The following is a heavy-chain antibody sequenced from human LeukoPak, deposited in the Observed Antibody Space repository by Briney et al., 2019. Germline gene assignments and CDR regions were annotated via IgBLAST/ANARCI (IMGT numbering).Heavy chain of an antibody. V-gene: IGHV3-48*03. Sequence: GRSLRLSCTASGFTFSSYEMNWVRQAPGKGLEWVSYIGSSGSNIYYADSMKGRFTISRDNAKNSLYLQMNSLRAEDTAVYYCARIMTTVTTSDYWGQGTLVTVSS. D-gene: IGHD4-17*01. J-gene: IGHJ4*02. CDR1: GFTFSSYE. CDR3: ARIMTTVTTSDY. CDR2: IGSSGSNI.